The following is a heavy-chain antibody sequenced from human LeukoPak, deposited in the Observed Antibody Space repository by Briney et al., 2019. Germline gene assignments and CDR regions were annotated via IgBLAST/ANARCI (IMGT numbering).Heavy chain of an antibody. CDR3: ARDCSSTSWARGNWFDP. CDR1: DGSISSYY. D-gene: IGHD2-2*01. Sequence: SETLSLTCTVSDGSISSYYWSWIRQPAGKGLEWIGRIYTSGSTNYNPSLKSRVTMSVDTSKNQFSLKLSSVTAADTAVYYCARDCSSTSWARGNWFDPWGQGTLVTVSS. V-gene: IGHV4-4*07. CDR2: IYTSGST. J-gene: IGHJ5*02.